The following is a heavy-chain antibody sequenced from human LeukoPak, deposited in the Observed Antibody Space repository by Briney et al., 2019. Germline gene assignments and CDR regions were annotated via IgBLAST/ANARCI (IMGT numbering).Heavy chain of an antibody. D-gene: IGHD2-2*02. CDR3: ARDGGYCSRTDCHTFDY. CDR2: INWNSGSI. V-gene: IGHV3-20*04. J-gene: IGHJ4*02. CDR1: GFIFDDFG. Sequence: PGGSLRLSCITSGFIFDDFGMAWVRQRPGKGLEWVSNINWNSGSIGYADSAKGRFTVSRDNAKNSLYLQMNSLRAEDTALYYCARDGGYCSRTDCHTFDYWGQGILVTVSS.